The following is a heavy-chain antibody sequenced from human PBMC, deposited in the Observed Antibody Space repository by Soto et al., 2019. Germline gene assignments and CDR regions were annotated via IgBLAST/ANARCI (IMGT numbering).Heavy chain of an antibody. CDR3: ARDSPPIDY. J-gene: IGHJ4*02. Sequence: QVQLVQSGAEVKKPGASVKVSCKASGYTFSNYGISWVRKAPGQGLEWMGWISAYNGNTKYAQQLPGRVTMSTDTSTSTAYMELRSLRSDDTAVYFCARDSPPIDYCGQGTLVTVSS. CDR1: GYTFSNYG. CDR2: ISAYNGNT. V-gene: IGHV1-18*01.